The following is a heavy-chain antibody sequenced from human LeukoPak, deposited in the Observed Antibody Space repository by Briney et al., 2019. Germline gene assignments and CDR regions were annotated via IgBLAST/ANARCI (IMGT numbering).Heavy chain of an antibody. D-gene: IGHD3-3*02. CDR2: IQQDGSEK. CDR1: GFTFSTYW. CDR3: ARVSHFWSGVDY. Sequence: GGSLRLSCAASGFTFSTYWMSWVRQAPGKGLEWVANIQQDGSEKYYVDSVKGRFTISRDNARNSLYLQMNSLTAEDTAVYYCARVSHFWSGVDYWGQGTLVTVSS. V-gene: IGHV3-7*01. J-gene: IGHJ4*02.